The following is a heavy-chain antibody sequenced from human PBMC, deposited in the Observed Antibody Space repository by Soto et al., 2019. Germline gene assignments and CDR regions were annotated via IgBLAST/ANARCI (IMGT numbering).Heavy chain of an antibody. CDR2: SYYSGST. Sequence: SETLSLTCTVSGGSVSSGIYYWSWIRQPPGKGLEWIGYSYYSGSTNYNPSLKSRVTISVDTSKNQFSLKLSSVTAADTAVYYCARAGSSGWYRDYWGQGTLVTVSS. D-gene: IGHD6-19*01. CDR3: ARAGSSGWYRDY. CDR1: GGSVSSGIYY. V-gene: IGHV4-61*01. J-gene: IGHJ4*02.